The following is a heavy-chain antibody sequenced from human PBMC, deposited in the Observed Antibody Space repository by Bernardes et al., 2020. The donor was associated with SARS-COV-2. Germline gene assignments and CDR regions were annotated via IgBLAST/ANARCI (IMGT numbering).Heavy chain of an antibody. V-gene: IGHV3-7*04. CDR1: GFTFSRHW. Sequence: GGSLRLSCAASGFTFSRHWMSWVRQVPGKGLEWVANINQDGSEIWYVDSVKGRFTVSRDNARNTVYLQMNSLRADDTAVYYCARDPLVTHGGYFDPWGQGTLVTVSS. J-gene: IGHJ5*02. CDR2: INQDGSEI. D-gene: IGHD2-21*02. CDR3: ARDPLVTHGGYFDP.